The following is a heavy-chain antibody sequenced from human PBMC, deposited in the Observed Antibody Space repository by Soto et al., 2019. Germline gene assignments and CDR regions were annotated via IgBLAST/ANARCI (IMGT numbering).Heavy chain of an antibody. CDR1: GFSFSSSI. Sequence: GGSLRLSWAASGFSFSSSIMHWVRQAPGKGLEWVTVISFDVNSKAYADSVKGRFTVSRDNSGNTLYLQMDSLRVEDTAVYFCAREGYSRGRAGIFDFWGQGALVTVSS. CDR3: AREGYSRGRAGIFDF. V-gene: IGHV3-30-3*01. CDR2: ISFDVNSK. D-gene: IGHD6-19*01. J-gene: IGHJ4*02.